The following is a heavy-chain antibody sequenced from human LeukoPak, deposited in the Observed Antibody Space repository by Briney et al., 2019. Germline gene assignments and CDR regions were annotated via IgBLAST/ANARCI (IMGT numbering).Heavy chain of an antibody. CDR3: ARGYGSGSYSLYPDY. Sequence: GGSLRLSCAASGFTLSTYGMHWVRQAPGKGLEWVALIGYDGSNKWYAGSVKGRFTISRDNSKNSLYLQMNSLRAEDTAVYYCARGYGSGSYSLYPDYWGQGTLVTVSS. D-gene: IGHD3-10*01. CDR2: IGYDGSNK. CDR1: GFTLSTYG. V-gene: IGHV3-33*01. J-gene: IGHJ4*02.